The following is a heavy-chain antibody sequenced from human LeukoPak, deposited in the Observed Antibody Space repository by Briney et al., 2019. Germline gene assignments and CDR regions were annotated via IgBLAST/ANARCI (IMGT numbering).Heavy chain of an antibody. CDR3: ARVTSGSFPVTEYYFDH. V-gene: IGHV3-20*04. D-gene: IGHD1-26*01. CDR2: INWSGGST. CDR1: GFTFDDYG. J-gene: IGHJ4*02. Sequence: GGSLRLSCAASGFTFDDYGLSWVRQAPGKGLEWVSSINWSGGSTGYADSVKGRFTISRDNAKNSLYLQMNSLRAEDTALCYCARVTSGSFPVTEYYFDHWGQGTLVTVSS.